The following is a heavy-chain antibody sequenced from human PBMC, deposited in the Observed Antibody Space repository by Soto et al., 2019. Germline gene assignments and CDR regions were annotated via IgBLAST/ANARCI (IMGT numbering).Heavy chain of an antibody. Sequence: QVRLQESGPGLVKPSETLSLTCTVYGGSMISYYWSWIRQPPGRGLEWIGFIYYAGSTTYNPSLNSRVTISVDTSKNQFSLTVTSVTAADTAAYYCARRIVATETFDYWGQGTLVTVSS. J-gene: IGHJ4*02. D-gene: IGHD5-12*01. CDR3: ARRIVATETFDY. CDR2: IYYAGST. CDR1: GGSMISYY. V-gene: IGHV4-59*08.